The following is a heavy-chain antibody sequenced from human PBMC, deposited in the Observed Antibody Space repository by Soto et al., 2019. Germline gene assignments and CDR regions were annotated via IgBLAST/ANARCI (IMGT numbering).Heavy chain of an antibody. D-gene: IGHD3-10*01. CDR2: IYYSGST. CDR1: GGSVSSGSYY. J-gene: IGHJ6*03. Sequence: SETLSLTCTVSGGSVSSGSYYWSWIRQPPGKGLEWIGYIYYSGSTNYNPSLKSRVTISVDTSKNQFSLKLSSVTAADTAVYYCARRIAGQTIMVRGVSTYYYYYYMDVWGKGTTVTVSS. V-gene: IGHV4-61*01. CDR3: ARRIAGQTIMVRGVSTYYYYYYMDV.